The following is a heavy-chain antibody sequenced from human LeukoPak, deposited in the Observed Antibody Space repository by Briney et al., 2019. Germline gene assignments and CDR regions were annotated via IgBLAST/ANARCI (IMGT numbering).Heavy chain of an antibody. CDR3: ARVSLTGYSSGWYEAFDI. CDR1: GGSISSYY. V-gene: IGHV4-59*01. CDR2: IYYSGST. Sequence: SETLSLTCTVSGGSISSYYWSWIRQPPGKGLEWIGYIYYSGSTNYNPSLKSRVTISVDTSKNQFSLKLSSVTAADTAVYYCARVSLTGYSSGWYEAFDIWGQGTMVTVSS. J-gene: IGHJ3*02. D-gene: IGHD6-19*01.